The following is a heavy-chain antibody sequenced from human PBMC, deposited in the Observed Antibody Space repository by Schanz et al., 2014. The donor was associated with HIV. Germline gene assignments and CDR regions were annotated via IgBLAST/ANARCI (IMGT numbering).Heavy chain of an antibody. CDR2: IWYDGSNK. J-gene: IGHJ4*02. CDR1: GFTFSNYG. V-gene: IGHV3-33*01. CDR3: ARQGLRFSFWLDY. Sequence: QVQLVESGGGVVQPGRSLRLSCTASGFTFSNYGMHWVRQAPCKGLEWVAAIWYDGSNKFYADSVKGRFTISRDNSKNTLYLQMNNLRAEDTAVYGCARQGLRFSFWLDYWGQGTPVTVS. D-gene: IGHD4-17*01.